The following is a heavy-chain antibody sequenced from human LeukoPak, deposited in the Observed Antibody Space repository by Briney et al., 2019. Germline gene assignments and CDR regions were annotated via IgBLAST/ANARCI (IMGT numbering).Heavy chain of an antibody. Sequence: GESLKISCKGSGYNFISSWIGWVRQMPGKGLEWMGIIYPGDSDTRYSPSFQGKVTISVDTSISTAYLQWTSLKASDTAIYYCARHCGFGESPGNWFDPWGQGTLVTVSS. CDR3: ARHCGFGESPGNWFDP. D-gene: IGHD2-21*01. CDR2: IYPGDSDT. CDR1: GYNFISSW. V-gene: IGHV5-51*01. J-gene: IGHJ5*02.